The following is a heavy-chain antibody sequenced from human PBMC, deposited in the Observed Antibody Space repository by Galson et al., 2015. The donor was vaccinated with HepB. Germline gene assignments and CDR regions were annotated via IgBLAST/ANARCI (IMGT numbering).Heavy chain of an antibody. CDR1: ACNFHGYV. D-gene: IGHD6-19*01. V-gene: IGHV3-30*04. J-gene: IGHJ4*02. Sequence: PLRLYCPAPACNFHGYVLQWAGQAQGEGLGAGPGISYDGSNKYYADSVKGRFTISRDNSKNTLYLQMNSLRAEDTAVYYCARDRYSSGWGYFDYWGQGTLVTVSS. CDR3: ARDRYSSGWGYFDY. CDR2: ISYDGSNK.